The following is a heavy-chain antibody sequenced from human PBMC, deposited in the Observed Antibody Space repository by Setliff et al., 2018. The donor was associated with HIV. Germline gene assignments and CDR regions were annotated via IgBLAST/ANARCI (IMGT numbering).Heavy chain of an antibody. CDR3: TRDYAYDWNSVMDV. Sequence: PGGSLRLSCAASGFTFSHAWMTWVRQAPGKGLEWVGRIKSTTDGGTTDYAAPVKGRFTISRDDSKTTLYLQMNSLRADDTAVYYCTRDYAYDWNSVMDVWGKGTTVTVSS. CDR2: IKSTTDGGTT. D-gene: IGHD1-7*01. J-gene: IGHJ6*03. CDR1: GFTFSHAW. V-gene: IGHV3-15*01.